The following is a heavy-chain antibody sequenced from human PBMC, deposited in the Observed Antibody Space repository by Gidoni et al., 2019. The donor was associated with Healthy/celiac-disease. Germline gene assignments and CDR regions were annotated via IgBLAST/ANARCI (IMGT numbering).Heavy chain of an antibody. CDR1: GGSFSGYY. Sequence: QVQLQQWGAGLLTPSATLSLTCAVYGGSFSGYYWSWIRQPPGKGLEWIGEINHSGSTNYNPSLKSRVTISVDTSKNQFSLKLSSVTAADTAVYYCARVHGSGRGGYYFDYWGQGTLVTVSS. CDR3: ARVHGSGRGGYYFDY. D-gene: IGHD3-10*01. J-gene: IGHJ4*02. CDR2: INHSGST. V-gene: IGHV4-34*01.